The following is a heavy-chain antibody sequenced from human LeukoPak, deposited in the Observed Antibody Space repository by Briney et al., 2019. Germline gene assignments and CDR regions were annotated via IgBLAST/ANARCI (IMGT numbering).Heavy chain of an antibody. J-gene: IGHJ4*02. Sequence: ASVKVSCKASGYTFTSYGIIWVRQAPGQGLEGMGWISGYNGNTNFAQKLQGRVTMTTDTSTSTAYMELRSLRSDDTAVYYCAREEDVETDRYIDYWGQGTLVTVSS. D-gene: IGHD5-24*01. CDR2: ISGYNGNT. CDR3: AREEDVETDRYIDY. CDR1: GYTFTSYG. V-gene: IGHV1-18*01.